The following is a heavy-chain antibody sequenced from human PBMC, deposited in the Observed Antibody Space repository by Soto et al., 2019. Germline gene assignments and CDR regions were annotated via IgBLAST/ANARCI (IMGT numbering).Heavy chain of an antibody. Sequence: SETLSLTCTVSGGSISSYYWSWIRQPPGKGLEWIGYIYYSGSTNYNPSLKSRVTISVDTSKNQFSLKLSSVTAADTAVYYCARLVGGTGTTSRFDDWGQGTLVTVSS. CDR2: IYYSGST. J-gene: IGHJ4*02. CDR3: ARLVGGTGTTSRFDD. V-gene: IGHV4-59*08. CDR1: GGSISSYY. D-gene: IGHD1-7*01.